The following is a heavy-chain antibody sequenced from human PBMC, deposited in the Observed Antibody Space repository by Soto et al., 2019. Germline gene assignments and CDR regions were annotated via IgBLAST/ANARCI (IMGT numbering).Heavy chain of an antibody. CDR1: GFTFSSYS. J-gene: IGHJ4*02. Sequence: GGSLRLSCAASGFTFSSYSMNWVRQAPGKGLEWVSSISSSSSYIYYADSVKGRFTISRDNAKNSLYLQMNSLRAEDTAVYYCARDRGWEPHPPLGYWGQGTLVTVSS. CDR2: ISSSSSYI. CDR3: ARDRGWEPHPPLGY. D-gene: IGHD1-26*01. V-gene: IGHV3-21*01.